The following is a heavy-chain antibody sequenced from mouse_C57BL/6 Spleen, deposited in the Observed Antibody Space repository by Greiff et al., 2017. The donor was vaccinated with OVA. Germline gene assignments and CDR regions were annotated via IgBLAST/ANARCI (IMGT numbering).Heavy chain of an antibody. J-gene: IGHJ3*01. V-gene: IGHV5-9-1*02. CDR1: GFTFSSYA. CDR2: ISSGGDYI. D-gene: IGHD1-1*01. CDR3: TRDRDYGSSFAY. Sequence: EVKLEESGEGLVKPGGSLKLSCAASGFTFSSYAMSWVRQTPEKRLEWVAYISSGGDYIYYADTVKGRFTISRDNARNTLYLQMSSLKSEDTAMYYCTRDRDYGSSFAYWGQGTLVTVSA.